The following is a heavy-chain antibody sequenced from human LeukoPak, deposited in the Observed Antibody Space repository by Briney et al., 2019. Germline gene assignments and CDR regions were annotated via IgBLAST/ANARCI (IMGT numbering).Heavy chain of an antibody. V-gene: IGHV1-2*02. D-gene: IGHD6-19*01. Sequence: ASVKVSCKASGYTLTRYYMHWVRPAAGQGLAWMGWINPNSGATNYAQKFQGRVTMTRDTSISTAYMELSSLRSDDTAVYYCARGVAVAGIDYWGQGTLVTVSS. J-gene: IGHJ4*02. CDR2: INPNSGAT. CDR1: GYTLTRYY. CDR3: ARGVAVAGIDY.